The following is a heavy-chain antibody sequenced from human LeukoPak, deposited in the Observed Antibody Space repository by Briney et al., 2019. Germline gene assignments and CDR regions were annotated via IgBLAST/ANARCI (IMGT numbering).Heavy chain of an antibody. CDR3: ARDSPYGAAGY. J-gene: IGHJ4*02. CDR2: ISSSSSYI. D-gene: IGHD4-17*01. Sequence: GGSLRLSCAASGFTFSNYNMNWVRQAPGKGLEWVSSISSSSSYIYYADSVKGRFTISRDNTKNSLYLQMNSLRAEDTAVYYCARDSPYGAAGYWGQGTLVTVSS. V-gene: IGHV3-21*01. CDR1: GFTFSNYN.